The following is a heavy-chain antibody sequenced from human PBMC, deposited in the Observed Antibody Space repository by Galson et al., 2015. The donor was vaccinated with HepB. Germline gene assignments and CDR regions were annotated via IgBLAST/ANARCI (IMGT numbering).Heavy chain of an antibody. CDR3: ARDRVTSSSWLNWFDP. CDR1: GFTFSSYS. J-gene: IGHJ5*02. CDR2: ISSSSSYI. D-gene: IGHD6-13*01. V-gene: IGHV3-21*01. Sequence: SLRLSCAASGFTFSSYSMNWVRQAPGKGLEWVSSISSSSSYIYYADSVKGRFTISRDNAKNSLYLQMNSLRAEDTAVYYCARDRVTSSSWLNWFDPWGQGTLVTVSS.